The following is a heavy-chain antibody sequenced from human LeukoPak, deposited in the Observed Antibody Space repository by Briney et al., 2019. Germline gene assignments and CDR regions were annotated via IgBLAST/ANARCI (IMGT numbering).Heavy chain of an antibody. J-gene: IGHJ5*02. CDR1: DGSFSGDY. V-gene: IGHV4-34*01. CDR2: INHSGST. CDR3: AKHLRRRFFSKTLGFDP. Sequence: SETLSLTCVLYDGSFSGDYWSWIRQPPGKGLEWVGEINHSGSTNYNPSLKSRVSISLDSSKNQFSLKLSSVTAADTAVYYCAKHLRRRFFSKTLGFDPWGQGTLVTVSS. D-gene: IGHD3-3*01.